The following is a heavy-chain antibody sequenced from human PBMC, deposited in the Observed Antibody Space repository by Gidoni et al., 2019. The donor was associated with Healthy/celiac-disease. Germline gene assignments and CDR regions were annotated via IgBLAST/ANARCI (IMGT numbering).Heavy chain of an antibody. J-gene: IGHJ2*01. Sequence: QVQLQQWGAGLLKPSETLSLTCAVYGGSFSGYYWSWIRQPPGKGLEWIGEINHSGSTNYNPSLKSRVTISVDTSKNQFSLKLSSVTAADTAVYYCARVSGLRRAWYFDLWGRGTLVTVSS. D-gene: IGHD3-16*01. CDR1: GGSFSGYY. CDR3: ARVSGLRRAWYFDL. V-gene: IGHV4-34*01. CDR2: INHSGST.